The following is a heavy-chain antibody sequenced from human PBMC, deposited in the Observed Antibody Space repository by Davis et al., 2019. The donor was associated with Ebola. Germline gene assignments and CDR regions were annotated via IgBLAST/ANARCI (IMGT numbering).Heavy chain of an antibody. V-gene: IGHV3-7*03. CDR3: VGPARQQLFGY. Sequence: GESLKISCAASGFTFSSHSMSWVRQAPGEGLEWVANIKQDGSEKYYVDSVKGRFTVSRDSAKNSLYLQMNSLRAEDTAVYYCVGPARQQLFGYWGQGTLVTVSS. CDR2: IKQDGSEK. D-gene: IGHD6-13*01. J-gene: IGHJ4*02. CDR1: GFTFSSHS.